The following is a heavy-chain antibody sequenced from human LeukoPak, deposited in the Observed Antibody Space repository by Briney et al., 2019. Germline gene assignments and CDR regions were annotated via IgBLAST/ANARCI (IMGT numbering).Heavy chain of an antibody. D-gene: IGHD5-12*01. J-gene: IGHJ4*02. CDR2: ISYDGSNK. CDR3: VRDGGVSGYDLLDY. CDR1: GFTFSSYA. V-gene: IGHV3-30*04. Sequence: GRSLRLSCAASGFTFSSYAMHWVRQAPGKGLEWVAVISYDGSNKYYADSVKARFTISRDNAKNSLSLQMNSLRAEDTAVYHCVRDGGVSGYDLLDYWGQGTLVTVSS.